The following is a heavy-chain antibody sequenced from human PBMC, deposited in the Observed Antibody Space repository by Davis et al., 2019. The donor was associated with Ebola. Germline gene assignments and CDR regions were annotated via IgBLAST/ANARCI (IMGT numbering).Heavy chain of an antibody. V-gene: IGHV3-23*01. CDR1: GFTFSTYA. CDR2: VDASGFTT. D-gene: IGHD4-17*01. Sequence: GGSLRLSCAASGFTFSTYAVSWVRQAPGSGLEWVSTVDASGFTTYYADSVEGRFTISRDNSKNTLYLQMNSLRAEDTAVYYCARVASRYGDYFYYGMDVWGQGTTVTVSS. J-gene: IGHJ6*02. CDR3: ARVASRYGDYFYYGMDV.